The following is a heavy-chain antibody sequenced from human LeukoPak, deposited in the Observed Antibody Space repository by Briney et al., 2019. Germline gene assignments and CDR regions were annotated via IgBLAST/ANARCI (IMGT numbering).Heavy chain of an antibody. Sequence: GGSLRLSCAASGFTFSSYGIHWVRQAPRKGLEWVAAISYDGSNRYYADSVKGRFTISRDNAKNSLYLQMNSLRAEDTAVYYCARAYPTYDSSGYHYWGQGTLVTVSS. D-gene: IGHD3-22*01. J-gene: IGHJ4*02. CDR3: ARAYPTYDSSGYHY. CDR1: GFTFSSYG. CDR2: ISYDGSNR. V-gene: IGHV3-30*03.